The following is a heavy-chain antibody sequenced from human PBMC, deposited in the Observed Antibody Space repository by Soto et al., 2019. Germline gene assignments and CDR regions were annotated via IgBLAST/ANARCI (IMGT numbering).Heavy chain of an antibody. CDR3: ARDRYSSSWYYFDY. Sequence: GGSLRLSCAASGFTVSSNYMSWVRQAPGKGLEWVSVIYSGGSTYYADSVKGRFTISRDNSKNTLYLQMNSLRAEDTAVYYCARDRYSSSWYYFDYWGQGTLVTVSS. D-gene: IGHD6-13*01. V-gene: IGHV3-53*01. CDR2: IYSGGST. CDR1: GFTVSSNY. J-gene: IGHJ4*02.